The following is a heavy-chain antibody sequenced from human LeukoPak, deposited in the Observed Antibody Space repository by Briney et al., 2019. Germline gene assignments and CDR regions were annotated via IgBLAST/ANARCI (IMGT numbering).Heavy chain of an antibody. J-gene: IGHJ4*02. CDR3: GSRRSYCSGSFDY. D-gene: IGHD3-10*01. Sequence: GGSLRLSCAASGFTVSSNYMSWVRQAPGKGLEWVSVIYSGNSTYYADSVKGRFTISRDNSKNTLYLQMNSLRAEDAAVYYCGSRRSYCSGSFDYWGQGTLVTVSS. V-gene: IGHV3-53*01. CDR1: GFTVSSNY. CDR2: IYSGNST.